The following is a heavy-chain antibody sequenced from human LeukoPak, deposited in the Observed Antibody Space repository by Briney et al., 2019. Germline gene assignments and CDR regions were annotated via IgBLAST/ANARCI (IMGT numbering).Heavy chain of an antibody. CDR2: ISGSGGST. D-gene: IGHD2-15*01. V-gene: IGHV3-23*01. CDR3: ATNGVVVAATVYYFDY. Sequence: GGSLRLSCAASGFTFSSYAMSWVRQAPGKGLEWVSAISGSGGSTYYADSVKGRFTISRDNSKNTLYLQMNSLRAEDTAVYYRATNGVVVAATVYYFDYWGQGTLVTVSS. CDR1: GFTFSSYA. J-gene: IGHJ4*02.